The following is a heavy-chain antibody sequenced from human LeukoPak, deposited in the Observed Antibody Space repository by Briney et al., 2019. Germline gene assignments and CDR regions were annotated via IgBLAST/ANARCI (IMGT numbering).Heavy chain of an antibody. CDR3: AELNGRINWFDP. Sequence: GGSLRLSCTASGFTFDTYDMSWVRQAPGKGLERVATIIAGGRGATYYADSVKGRFTLSRDRSKKTLSLQMNRLRVEDTGIYYCAELNGRINWFDPWGQGTLVTVSS. V-gene: IGHV3-23*01. CDR1: GFTFDTYD. J-gene: IGHJ5*02. D-gene: IGHD1-7*01. CDR2: IIAGGRGAT.